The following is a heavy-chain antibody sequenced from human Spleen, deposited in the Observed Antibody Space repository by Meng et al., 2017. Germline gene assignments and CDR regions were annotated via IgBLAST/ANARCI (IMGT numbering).Heavy chain of an antibody. J-gene: IGHJ6*02. CDR2: IYHSGRT. D-gene: IGHD5-18*01. CDR3: ARAEGERGYSLYYYYYGMDV. V-gene: IGHV4-38-2*02. CDR1: DYSISSGYY. Sequence: SETLSLTCTVSDYSISSGYYWGWIRQPPGKGLEWIGTIYHSGRTYYNPSPKSRVTVSAVTSKKQFSQKLSSVTAAATAVYDCARAEGERGYSLYYYYYGMDVWGQGTTVTVSS.